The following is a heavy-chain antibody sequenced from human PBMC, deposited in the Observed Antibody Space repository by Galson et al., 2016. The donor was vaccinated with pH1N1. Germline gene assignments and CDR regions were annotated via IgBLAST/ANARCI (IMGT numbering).Heavy chain of an antibody. J-gene: IGHJ4*02. CDR2: IYPNTSDT. Sequence: QSGAEVKKPGESLKISCTGSGYDFSNYWIGWVRQMPGKGLEWMAIIYPNTSDTKYNPSFEGQVTISADRSIRTAYLQWSSLKASDTAIYYCARGRRDSAYNWNLPLDYWGQGTLVTVSS. V-gene: IGHV5-51*03. D-gene: IGHD1-20*01. CDR3: ARGRRDSAYNWNLPLDY. CDR1: GYDFSNYW.